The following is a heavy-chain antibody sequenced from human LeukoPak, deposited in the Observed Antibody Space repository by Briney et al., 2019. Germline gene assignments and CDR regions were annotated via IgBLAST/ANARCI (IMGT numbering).Heavy chain of an antibody. J-gene: IGHJ6*02. CDR2: ISAYNGNT. Sequence: ASVTVSCKASGYTFTSYGISWVRQAPGQGLEWMGWISAYNGNTNYAQKLQGRVTMTTDTSTSTAYMELRSLRSDDTAVYYCARGTTVTTHYYYYYGMDVRGQGTTVTVSS. CDR1: GYTFTSYG. V-gene: IGHV1-18*01. CDR3: ARGTTVTTHYYYYYGMDV. D-gene: IGHD4-11*01.